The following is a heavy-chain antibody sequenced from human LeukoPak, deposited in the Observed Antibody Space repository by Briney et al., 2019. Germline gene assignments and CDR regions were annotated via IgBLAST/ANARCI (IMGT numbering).Heavy chain of an antibody. CDR2: ISGSAGST. CDR1: GFTFSNFA. D-gene: IGHD2-15*01. J-gene: IGHJ4*02. Sequence: PGGSLRLSCAAAGFTFSNFAMNWVRQAPGKGLEWVSIISGSAGSTNYADSVMGRFTISRDNSKNMLYLQMNSLRAEDTAIYYCAKDAAQHCSGGACHGEGYYFDYWGQGTLVTVSS. CDR3: AKDAAQHCSGGACHGEGYYFDY. V-gene: IGHV3-23*01.